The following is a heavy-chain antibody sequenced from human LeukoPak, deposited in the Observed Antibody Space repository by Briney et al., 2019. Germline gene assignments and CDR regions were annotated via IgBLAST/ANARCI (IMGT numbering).Heavy chain of an antibody. Sequence: PGGSLRLSCAASGFTFSSYWMTWVRQAPGKGLEWVATIKPDGSEKYYVDSVKGRFTISRDNARNSLSLQMNSLRVEDTAVYYCARDLDYWGQGTLVTVSS. CDR1: GFTFSSYW. J-gene: IGHJ4*02. CDR2: IKPDGSEK. CDR3: ARDLDY. V-gene: IGHV3-7*04.